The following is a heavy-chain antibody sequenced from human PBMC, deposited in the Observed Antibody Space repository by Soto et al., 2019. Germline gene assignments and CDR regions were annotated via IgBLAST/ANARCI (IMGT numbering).Heavy chain of an antibody. CDR3: AKEYGRLDY. Sequence: PGGSLRLSCAASGFTFSDYYMSWIRQAPGKGLEWVSYISSSSGYTNYADSVKGRFTISRDNAKNSLYLQMNSLRAEDTAAYYCAKEYGRLDYWGQGTLVTVS. CDR1: GFTFSDYY. V-gene: IGHV3-11*06. J-gene: IGHJ4*02. CDR2: ISSSSGYT. D-gene: IGHD4-17*01.